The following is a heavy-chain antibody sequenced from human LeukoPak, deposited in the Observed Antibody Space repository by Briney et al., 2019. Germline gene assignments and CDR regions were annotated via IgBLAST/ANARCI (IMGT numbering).Heavy chain of an antibody. J-gene: IGHJ4*02. CDR3: ARVVGWYRLDY. D-gene: IGHD6-19*01. CDR2: IKEDGSEK. Sequence: GGSLRLSCAASGFTFSSYWMSWVRQAPGKGLEWVANIKEDGSEKYYVDSVKGRFTTSRDNAKNSLYLQMNSLRAEDTAVYYCARVVGWYRLDYWGQGTLVTVSS. V-gene: IGHV3-7*05. CDR1: GFTFSSYW.